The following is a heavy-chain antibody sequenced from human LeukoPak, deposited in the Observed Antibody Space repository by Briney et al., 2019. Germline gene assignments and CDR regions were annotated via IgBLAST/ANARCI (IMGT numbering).Heavy chain of an antibody. V-gene: IGHV4-34*01. CDR2: INHSGST. CDR1: GGSFSGYY. CDR3: AIAAAGTWYYYYGMDV. D-gene: IGHD6-13*01. J-gene: IGHJ6*02. Sequence: SSETLSLTCAVYGGSFSGYYWSWIRQPPGKGLEWIGEINHSGSTNYNPSLKSRVTISVDTSKNQFPLKLSSVTAADTAVYYCAIAAAGTWYYYYGMDVWGQGTTVTVSS.